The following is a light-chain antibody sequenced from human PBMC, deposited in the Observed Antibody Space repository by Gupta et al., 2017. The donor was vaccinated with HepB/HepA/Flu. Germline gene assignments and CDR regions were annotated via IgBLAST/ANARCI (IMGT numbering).Light chain of an antibody. V-gene: IGKV1-16*01. J-gene: IGKJ2*01. Sequence: DIQMAQSPSSLSASVGDRVTITCRASHDINNFLAWFQFKPGKAPRSLIYAASILHSGVPARFSGSSSGTDFTRTIDSLQPEDFATYYCQQDSDFPNTFGQGTKVEI. CDR3: QQDSDFPNT. CDR2: AAS. CDR1: HDINNF.